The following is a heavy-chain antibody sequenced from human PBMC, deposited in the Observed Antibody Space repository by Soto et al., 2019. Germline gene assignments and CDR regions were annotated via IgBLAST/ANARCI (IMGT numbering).Heavy chain of an antibody. D-gene: IGHD4-17*01. CDR1: GYSFTSYW. CDR3: ARHRGATVTTHPYHYYYYYMAV. V-gene: IGHV5-51*01. Sequence: GESLKISCKGSGYSFTSYWIGWVRQMPGKGLEWMGIIYPGDSDTRYSPSFQGQVTISADKSISTAYLQWSSLKASDTAMYYCARHRGATVTTHPYHYYYYYMAVWGKGTTVTVSS. J-gene: IGHJ6*03. CDR2: IYPGDSDT.